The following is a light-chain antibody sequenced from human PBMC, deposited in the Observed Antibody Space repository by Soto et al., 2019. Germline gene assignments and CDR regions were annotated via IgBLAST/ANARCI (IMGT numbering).Light chain of an antibody. J-gene: IGKJ1*01. CDR1: QSVLYSSNNKNY. CDR3: QQYYSTPIWT. V-gene: IGKV4-1*01. Sequence: DIVMTQSPDSLAVSLGERATINCKSSQSVLYSSNNKNYLAWYQQKPGQPPKLLIYWASTRESGVPDRFSGSGSGTDFTLTISSLQAEDVAVYYCQQYYSTPIWTFGQGTKVKIK. CDR2: WAS.